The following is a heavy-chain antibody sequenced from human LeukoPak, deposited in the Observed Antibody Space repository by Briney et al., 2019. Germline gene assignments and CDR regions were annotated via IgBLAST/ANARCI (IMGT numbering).Heavy chain of an antibody. D-gene: IGHD6-13*01. CDR2: IIPIFGTA. V-gene: IGHV1-69*05. J-gene: IGHJ4*02. CDR1: GGTFSSYA. Sequence: SVKVSCKASGGTFSSYAISWVRQAPGQGLEWMGGIIPIFGTANYAQKFQGRVTITTDESTSTAYMELSSLRSEDTAVYYCARGGIAADGFDYWGQGTLVTVSS. CDR3: ARGGIAADGFDY.